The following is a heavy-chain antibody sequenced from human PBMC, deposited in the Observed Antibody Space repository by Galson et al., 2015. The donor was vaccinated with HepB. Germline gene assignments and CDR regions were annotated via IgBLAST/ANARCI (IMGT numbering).Heavy chain of an antibody. CDR3: AKSPRSSSWYEADNWFDP. V-gene: IGHV3-23*01. CDR1: GFTFSSYG. CDR2: ISGSGGST. Sequence: SLRLSCAASGFTFSSYGMHWVRQAPGKGLEWVSAISGSGGSTYYADSVKGRFTISRDNSKNTLYLQMNSLRAEDTAVYYCAKSPRSSSWYEADNWFDPWGQGTLVTVSS. J-gene: IGHJ5*02. D-gene: IGHD6-13*01.